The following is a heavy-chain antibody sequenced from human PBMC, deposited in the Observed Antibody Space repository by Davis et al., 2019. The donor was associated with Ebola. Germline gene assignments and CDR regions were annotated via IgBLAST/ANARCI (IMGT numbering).Heavy chain of an antibody. V-gene: IGHV1-18*01. CDR3: ARDRGMITFGGVSDY. Sequence: ASVKVSCKASGYTFTSYGISWVRQAPGQGLEWMGWISAYNGNTNYAQKLQGRVTMTTDTSTSTAYMELRSLRSDDTAVYYCARDRGMITFGGVSDYWGQGTLVTVSS. CDR2: ISAYNGNT. D-gene: IGHD3-16*01. CDR1: GYTFTSYG. J-gene: IGHJ4*02.